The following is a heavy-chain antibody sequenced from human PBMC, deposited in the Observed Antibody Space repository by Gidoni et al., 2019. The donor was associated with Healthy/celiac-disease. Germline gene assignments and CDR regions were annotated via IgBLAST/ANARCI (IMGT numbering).Heavy chain of an antibody. J-gene: IGHJ4*02. Sequence: QVQLVESGGGVVQPGRSLRLSCAASGFTCSSYGMHWVRQAPGKGLEWVAVRWYDGSNKYYADSVKGRFTISRDNSKNTLYLQMNSLRAEDTAVYYCARGRLWFGEFDYWGQGTLVTVSS. V-gene: IGHV3-33*01. CDR1: GFTCSSYG. CDR3: ARGRLWFGEFDY. D-gene: IGHD3-10*01. CDR2: RWYDGSNK.